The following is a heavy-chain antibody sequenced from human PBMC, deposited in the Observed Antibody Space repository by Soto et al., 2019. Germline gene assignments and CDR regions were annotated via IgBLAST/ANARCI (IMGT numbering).Heavy chain of an antibody. CDR3: ATDAPGSGWLSDY. Sequence: EVQLLESGGGVTQPGGSLRLSCAASGFTFRIYAMSWVRQAPGKGLEWVSTISGNGGTSYADFVRGRFTISRDNSKNTLYLQMNSLRAEDTAVYDCATDAPGSGWLSDYWGQGTRVTFSS. D-gene: IGHD3-22*01. V-gene: IGHV3-23*01. J-gene: IGHJ4*02. CDR2: ISGNGGT. CDR1: GFTFRIYA.